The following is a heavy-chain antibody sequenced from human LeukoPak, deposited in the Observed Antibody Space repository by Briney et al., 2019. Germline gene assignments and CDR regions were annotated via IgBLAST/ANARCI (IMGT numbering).Heavy chain of an antibody. V-gene: IGHV1-8*03. CDR1: GYTFTSYD. CDR2: MNPKSGNT. J-gene: IGHJ4*02. Sequence: ASVKVSCKASGYTFTSYDINWVRQVTGQGLEWMGWMNPKSGNTGYAQKFQGRVTITADKSTSTAYMELSSLRSEDTAVYYCARGDTAMVREAFDYWGRGTLVTVSS. CDR3: ARGDTAMVREAFDY. D-gene: IGHD5-18*01.